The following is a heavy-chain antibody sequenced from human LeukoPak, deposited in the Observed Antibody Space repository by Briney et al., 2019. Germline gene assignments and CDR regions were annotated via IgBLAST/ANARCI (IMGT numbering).Heavy chain of an antibody. J-gene: IGHJ6*02. D-gene: IGHD1-26*01. Sequence: GASVKDSCKASGYTFTSYGISWVRQSPGQGLEGMGWISAYNGNTNNVQKLQGRVNITTDTSTNKAYTELRSLRSDDTAVYYCARDVVRATTGNYYYYGMDVWGQGTTVTVSS. CDR3: ARDVVRATTGNYYYYGMDV. CDR1: GYTFTSYG. V-gene: IGHV1-18*01. CDR2: ISAYNGNT.